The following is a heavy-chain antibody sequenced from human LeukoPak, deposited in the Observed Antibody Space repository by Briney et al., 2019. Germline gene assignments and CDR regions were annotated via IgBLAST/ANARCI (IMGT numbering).Heavy chain of an antibody. Sequence: ASVKVSCKASGYTFTSYGISWVRQAPGQGLQWMGWISAYNGNTNHAQKHQGRVTMTTDTSTSTAYMELRSLRSDDTAVYYCARVPVGHNWNYVRESKWFDPWGQGTLVTVSS. V-gene: IGHV1-18*01. D-gene: IGHD1-7*01. CDR3: ARVPVGHNWNYVRESKWFDP. J-gene: IGHJ5*02. CDR2: ISAYNGNT. CDR1: GYTFTSYG.